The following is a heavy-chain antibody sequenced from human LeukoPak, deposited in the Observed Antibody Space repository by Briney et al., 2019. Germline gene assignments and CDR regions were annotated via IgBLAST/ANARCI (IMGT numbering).Heavy chain of an antibody. J-gene: IGHJ4*02. D-gene: IGHD6-25*01. CDR1: GFAFSSYS. V-gene: IGHV3-23*01. Sequence: GGSLRLSCAASGFAFSSYSMNWVRQAPGKGLEWVSAISGSGGSTYYADSVKGRFTISRDNSKNTLYLQMNSLRAGDTALYYCAKDWRHLDYWGQGTLVTVSS. CDR2: ISGSGGST. CDR3: AKDWRHLDY.